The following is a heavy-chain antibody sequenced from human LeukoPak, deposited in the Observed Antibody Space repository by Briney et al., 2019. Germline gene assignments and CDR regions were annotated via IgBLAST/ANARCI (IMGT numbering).Heavy chain of an antibody. Sequence: GGSLRLSCAASGFTFSSNYMSWVRQAPGQGLEWVSVIYSGGSTYYADSVKGRFIISRDNSKNTLYLQMNSLRAEDTAVYYCARETISGSYGYWGQGTLVTVSS. D-gene: IGHD1-26*01. CDR3: ARETISGSYGY. J-gene: IGHJ4*02. V-gene: IGHV3-66*02. CDR1: GFTFSSNY. CDR2: IYSGGST.